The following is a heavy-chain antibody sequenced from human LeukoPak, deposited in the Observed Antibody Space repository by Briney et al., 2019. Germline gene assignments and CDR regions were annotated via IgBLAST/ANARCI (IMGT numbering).Heavy chain of an antibody. CDR1: GFTFRSYE. CDR3: AKLGCGGTRCYVNY. CDR2: ISSSGSTI. J-gene: IGHJ4*02. D-gene: IGHD2-2*01. Sequence: PGGSLRLSCAASGFTFRSYEMNWVRQAPGKGLGWFSYISSSGSTIYYADSVKGRFTISRDNSKNMLYLQMNSLRAEDTAVYSCAKLGCGGTRCYVNYWGQGTLVTVSS. V-gene: IGHV3-48*03.